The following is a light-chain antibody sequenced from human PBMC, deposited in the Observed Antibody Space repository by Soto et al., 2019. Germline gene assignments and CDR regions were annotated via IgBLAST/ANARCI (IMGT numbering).Light chain of an antibody. CDR3: QQYCTSPPD. CDR2: AAS. CDR1: QSVISTD. V-gene: IGKV3-20*01. J-gene: IGKJ4*01. Sequence: EIVLTQSPGTLSLSPGERATLSCRASQSVISTDLAWYQQKPGQAPRLLVYAASSRASGIPDRFSGSGSGTDFPLTISRLEPEDFAVYYCQQYCTSPPDFGGGTRVEI.